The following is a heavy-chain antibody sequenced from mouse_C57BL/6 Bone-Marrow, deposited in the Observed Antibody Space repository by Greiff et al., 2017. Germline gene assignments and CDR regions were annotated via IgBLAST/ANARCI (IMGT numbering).Heavy chain of an antibody. CDR1: GYTFTSYW. CDR3: ADYYGSSADWYFDV. J-gene: IGHJ1*03. CDR2: IYPGSGST. D-gene: IGHD1-1*01. V-gene: IGHV1-55*01. Sequence: QVQLQQPGAELVKPGASVKMSCKASGYTFTSYWITWVKQRPGQGLEWIGDIYPGSGSTNYNEKFKSKATLTVDTSSSTAYMQLSSLTSEDSAVYYCADYYGSSADWYFDVWGTGTTGTVSA.